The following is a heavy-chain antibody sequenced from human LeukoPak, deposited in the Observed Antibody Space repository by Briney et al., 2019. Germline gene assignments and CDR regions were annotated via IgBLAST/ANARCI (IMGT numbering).Heavy chain of an antibody. CDR3: ARRLRLRSTDYYFDY. J-gene: IGHJ4*02. CDR1: GYSFSNYW. CDR2: ISPGDSDT. Sequence: HGESLKISCKGSGYSFSNYWIGWVRQMPGKGLEWMGIISPGDSDTRYSPSFQGQVTISADKSISTAYLQWSSLEASDSAMYYCARRLRLRSTDYYFDYWGQGTLVTVSS. D-gene: IGHD4-17*01. V-gene: IGHV5-51*01.